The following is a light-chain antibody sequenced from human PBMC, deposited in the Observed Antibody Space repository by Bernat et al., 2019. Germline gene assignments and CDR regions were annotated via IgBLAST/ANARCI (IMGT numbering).Light chain of an antibody. Sequence: LPETKKDKVTITCHASQDITSWLAWYQQKPGKAPNLLIYNASSLQSGVPSRFICSGSGTVFTLTIRSLQSEDFATYYCLQYRASTSWTLGQGTKVEI. CDR1: QDITSW. V-gene: IGKV1-5*01. CDR2: NAS. CDR3: LQYRASTSWT. J-gene: IGKJ1*01.